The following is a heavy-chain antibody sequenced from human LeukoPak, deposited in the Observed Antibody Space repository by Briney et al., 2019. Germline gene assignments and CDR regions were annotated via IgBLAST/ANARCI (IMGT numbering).Heavy chain of an antibody. V-gene: IGHV3-7*01. J-gene: IGHJ4*02. Sequence: PGGSLRLSCAASGFTFTSYAMTWVRQTPGKGLEWVANISPDGNAKNYVDSVKGRFSISRDNAKTSVYLQMNSLKVEDTAFYYCARSKAGGYWGQGTLVTVSS. CDR3: ARSKAGGY. CDR1: GFTFTSYA. CDR2: ISPDGNAK. D-gene: IGHD3-10*01.